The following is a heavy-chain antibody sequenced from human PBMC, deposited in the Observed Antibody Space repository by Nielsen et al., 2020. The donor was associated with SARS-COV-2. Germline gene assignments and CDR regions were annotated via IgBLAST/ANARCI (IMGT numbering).Heavy chain of an antibody. CDR3: AKEGQWLLHDGYFDH. D-gene: IGHD6-19*01. CDR2: ISGSGGST. CDR1: GFTFSSYA. J-gene: IGHJ4*02. Sequence: GESLKISCAASGFTFSSYAMSWVRQAPGKGLEWVSAISGSGGSTYYADSVKGRFTISRDNSKNTLYLQMNSLRAEDTAVYYCAKEGQWLLHDGYFDHWGQGTLVTVSS. V-gene: IGHV3-23*01.